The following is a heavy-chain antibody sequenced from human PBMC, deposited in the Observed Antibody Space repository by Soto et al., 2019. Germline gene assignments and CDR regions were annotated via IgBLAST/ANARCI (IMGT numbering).Heavy chain of an antibody. V-gene: IGHV4-34*01. CDR1: GWSFSGYY. Sequence: PXETRSLTCAVDGWSFSGYYWSWIRQPPGKGLEWIGEINHSGSTNYNPSLKSRVTISVDTSKNQFSLKLSSGTAADTAVYYCARGGGYCSSTSCYDINWFDHWGQGSLVTVSS. CDR2: INHSGST. CDR3: ARGGGYCSSTSCYDINWFDH. J-gene: IGHJ5*02. D-gene: IGHD2-2*01.